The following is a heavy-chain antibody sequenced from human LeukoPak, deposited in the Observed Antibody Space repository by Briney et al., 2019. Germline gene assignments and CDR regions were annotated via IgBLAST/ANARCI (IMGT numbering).Heavy chain of an antibody. CDR2: IIPIFGTA. J-gene: IGHJ4*02. Sequence: GASLKVSCKASGGTFSSYAISWVRQAPGQGLEWMGGIIPIFGTANYAQKFQGRVTITADESTSTAYMELSSLRSEDTAVYYCARANQIGAARPFDYWGQGTLVTVSS. D-gene: IGHD6-6*01. CDR1: GGTFSSYA. V-gene: IGHV1-69*13. CDR3: ARANQIGAARPFDY.